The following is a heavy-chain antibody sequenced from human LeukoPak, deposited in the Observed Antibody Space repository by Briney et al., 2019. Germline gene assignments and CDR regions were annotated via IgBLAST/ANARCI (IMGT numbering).Heavy chain of an antibody. Sequence: GGSLRLSCAASGFTFSSYGMHWVRQAPGKGLEWVAVISYDGSNKYYADSVKGRFTISRDNSKNTLYLQMNSLRAEDTAVYYCARDAAVAGIRPIIYYYYGMDVWGQGTTVTVSS. CDR1: GFTFSSYG. CDR2: ISYDGSNK. CDR3: ARDAAVAGIRPIIYYYYGMDV. V-gene: IGHV3-30*03. J-gene: IGHJ6*02. D-gene: IGHD6-19*01.